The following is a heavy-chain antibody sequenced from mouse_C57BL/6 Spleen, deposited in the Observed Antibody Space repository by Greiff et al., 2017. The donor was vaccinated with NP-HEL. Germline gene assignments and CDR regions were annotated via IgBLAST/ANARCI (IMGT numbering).Heavy chain of an antibody. J-gene: IGHJ3*01. CDR2: INPSSGYT. V-gene: IGHV1-7*01. Sequence: QVQLQQSGAELAKPGASVKLSCKASGYTFTSYWMHWVNQRPGQGLEWIGYINPSSGYTKYNQKFKDKATLTADKSSSTAYMQLSSLTYEDSAVYYCARTYGSSPAWFAYWGQGTLVTVSA. CDR1: GYTFTSYW. D-gene: IGHD1-1*01. CDR3: ARTYGSSPAWFAY.